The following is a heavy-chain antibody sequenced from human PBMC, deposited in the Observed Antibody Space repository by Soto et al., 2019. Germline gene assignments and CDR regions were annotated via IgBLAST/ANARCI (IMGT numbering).Heavy chain of an antibody. CDR3: AKDGGGGYLSPYFDY. CDR2: ISYDGSNK. CDR1: GFTFSSYA. V-gene: IGHV3-30*18. D-gene: IGHD6-19*01. Sequence: VQLLESGGGLVQPGGSLRLSCAASGFTFSSYAMSWFRQAPGKGLEWVAVISYDGSNKFYADSVKGRFTISRDNSKNTLYLQMNSLRAEDTAVYYCAKDGGGGYLSPYFDYWGQGTLVTVSS. J-gene: IGHJ4*02.